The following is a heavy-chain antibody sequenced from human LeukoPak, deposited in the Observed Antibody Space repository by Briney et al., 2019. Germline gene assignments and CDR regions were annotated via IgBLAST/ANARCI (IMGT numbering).Heavy chain of an antibody. CDR3: ARDLEGARVAFDI. V-gene: IGHV3-11*04. D-gene: IGHD3-16*01. Sequence: GGSLRLSCAASGFTSSDYYMSWIRQAPGKGLEWVSYISSSGSTIYYADSVKGRFTISRDNAKNSLYLQMNSLRAEDTAVYYCARDLEGARVAFDIWGQGTMVTVSS. CDR1: GFTSSDYY. CDR2: ISSSGSTI. J-gene: IGHJ3*02.